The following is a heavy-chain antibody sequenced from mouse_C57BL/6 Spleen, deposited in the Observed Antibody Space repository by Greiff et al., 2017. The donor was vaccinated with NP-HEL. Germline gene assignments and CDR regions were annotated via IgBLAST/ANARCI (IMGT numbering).Heavy chain of an antibody. V-gene: IGHV5-4*01. J-gene: IGHJ3*01. CDR1: GFTFSSYA. CDR2: ISAGGSYT. Sequence: EVQLVESGGGLVKPGASLKLSCAASGFTFSSYAMSWVRQTPEKRLEWVATISAGGSYTYYPDNVKGRFTISRDNAKNNLYLQMSHLKSEDTAMYYCAREGGGWFAYWGQGTLVTVSA. CDR3: AREGGGWFAY.